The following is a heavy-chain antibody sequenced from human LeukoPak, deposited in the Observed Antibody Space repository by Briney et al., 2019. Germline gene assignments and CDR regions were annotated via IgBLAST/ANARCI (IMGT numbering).Heavy chain of an antibody. D-gene: IGHD2-15*01. CDR3: ARPYCSGGSCYSSIPGPAQ. Sequence: PGGSLRLSCAASGSTFSTYSMNWVRQAPGKGLEWVSYISSSSTTRYYADSVKGRFTISRDNAKSSLYLQMNGLRAEDTAVYYCARPYCSGGSCYSSIPGPAQWGQGTLVTVSS. J-gene: IGHJ4*02. V-gene: IGHV3-48*01. CDR1: GSTFSTYS. CDR2: ISSSSTTR.